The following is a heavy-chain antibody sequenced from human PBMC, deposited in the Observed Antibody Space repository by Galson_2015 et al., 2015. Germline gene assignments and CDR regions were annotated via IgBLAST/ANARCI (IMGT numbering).Heavy chain of an antibody. J-gene: IGHJ4*02. CDR2: ISYDGSNK. D-gene: IGHD6-19*01. CDR1: GFTFSSYG. V-gene: IGHV3-30*18. Sequence: SLRLSCAASGFTFSSYGMHWVRQAPGKGLEWVAVISYDGSNKYYADSVKGRFTISRDDSKYTLSLQMNSLRAEDTAVYYCAKGDYSSGYYEGGIFDYWGQGTLVTVSS. CDR3: AKGDYSSGYYEGGIFDY.